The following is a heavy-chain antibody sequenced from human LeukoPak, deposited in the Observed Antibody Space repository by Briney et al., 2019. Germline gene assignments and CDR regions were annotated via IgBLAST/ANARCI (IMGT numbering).Heavy chain of an antibody. V-gene: IGHV1-69*13. D-gene: IGHD3-22*01. CDR2: IIPIFGTA. Sequence: EASVNVSCKASGGTFSSYAISWVRQAPGQGLEWMGGIIPIFGTANYAQKFQGRVTITADESTSTAYMELSSLRSEDTAVYYCARAESVYDSSGYSVWGQGTLVTVSS. CDR1: GGTFSSYA. CDR3: ARAESVYDSSGYSV. J-gene: IGHJ4*02.